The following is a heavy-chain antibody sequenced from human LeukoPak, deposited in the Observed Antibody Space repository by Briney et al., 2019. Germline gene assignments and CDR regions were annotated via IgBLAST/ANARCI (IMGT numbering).Heavy chain of an antibody. V-gene: IGHV3-23*01. J-gene: IGHJ1*01. CDR2: IGAGGTFT. CDR1: GFTFSSYA. CDR3: ASDSYSPEYFQH. Sequence: GGSLRLSCTASGFTFSSYAMNWVRQAPGKGLEWVSGIGAGGTFTYYADSVKGRFTIFRDNSRNTLYLQMNSLRAEDTAVYYCASDSYSPEYFQHWGQGTLVTVSS. D-gene: IGHD2-21*02.